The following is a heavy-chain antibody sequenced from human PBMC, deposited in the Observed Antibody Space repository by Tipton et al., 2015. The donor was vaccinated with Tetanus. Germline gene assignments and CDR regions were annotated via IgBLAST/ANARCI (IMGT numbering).Heavy chain of an antibody. CDR1: GGSFSGNY. V-gene: IGHV4-34*01. CDR3: ASLPKHWLAPRGAP. CDR2: INHRGGT. J-gene: IGHJ5*02. Sequence: LRLSCGVSGGSFSGNYWSWVRQAPGKGLEWIGEINHRGGTMYNPSLKSRVTISGDTSKNQFSLNLTSVTAADTAVYYCASLPKHWLAPRGAPWGQGTPVTVSS. D-gene: IGHD6-19*01.